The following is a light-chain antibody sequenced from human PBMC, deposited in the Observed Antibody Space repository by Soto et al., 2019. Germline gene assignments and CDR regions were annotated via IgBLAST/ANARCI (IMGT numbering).Light chain of an antibody. CDR3: SSYTSSTTLSVV. CDR2: GVT. Sequence: QSALTQPASVSGSPGQSITISFTGTSSDDGGYNYVSWYQQHPGKAPKLMIYGVTNRPSGVSNRFSGSKSGNTASLTISGLQAEDEADYYCSSYTSSTTLSVVFGGGTKLTVL. V-gene: IGLV2-14*01. CDR1: SSDDGGYNY. J-gene: IGLJ2*01.